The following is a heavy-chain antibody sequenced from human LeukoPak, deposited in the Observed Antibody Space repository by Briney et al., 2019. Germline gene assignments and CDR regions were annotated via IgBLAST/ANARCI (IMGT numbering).Heavy chain of an antibody. V-gene: IGHV1-18*01. CDR3: AREYCSTTSCYDYYGMDV. J-gene: IGHJ6*02. D-gene: IGHD2-2*01. CDR1: GYTFTNYG. Sequence: ASVKVSCKASGYTFTNYGISWVRQAPGQGLEWMGWISVYNGNTNYAQKFQGRVTMTTDTSTSTAYMELRSLRSDDTAVYYCAREYCSTTSCYDYYGMDVWGQGTTVTVS. CDR2: ISVYNGNT.